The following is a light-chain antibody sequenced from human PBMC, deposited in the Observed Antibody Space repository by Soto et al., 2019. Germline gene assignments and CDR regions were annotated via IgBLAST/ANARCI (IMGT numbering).Light chain of an antibody. CDR3: SSYTSSSARV. V-gene: IGLV2-14*01. Sequence: QSVLTQPASVSGSPGQSITISCTGTSSDVGGYNYVSWYQQHPGKAPKLMIYEDSNRPSGVSNRFSGSKSGNTASLTICGLQAEDDADYYWSSYTSSSARVFGTGTKLTVL. CDR1: SSDVGGYNY. CDR2: EDS. J-gene: IGLJ1*01.